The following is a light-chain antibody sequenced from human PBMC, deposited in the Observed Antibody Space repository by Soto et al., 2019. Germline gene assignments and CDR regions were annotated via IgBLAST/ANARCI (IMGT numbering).Light chain of an antibody. CDR1: SFNIGTNL. CDR2: RNN. Sequence: QSVLTQPPSESGSPGQRVTISCSGSSFNIGTNLVYWYQQLPGTAPKVLIYRNNQRPSGVPDRFSGAKSGTSASLAISGLRSEDEADYYCAAWDDSLSGYVFGTGTKLTVL. J-gene: IGLJ1*01. CDR3: AAWDDSLSGYV. V-gene: IGLV1-47*01.